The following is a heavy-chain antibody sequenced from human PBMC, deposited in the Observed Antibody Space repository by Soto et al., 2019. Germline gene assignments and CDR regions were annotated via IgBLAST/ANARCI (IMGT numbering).Heavy chain of an antibody. CDR1: GDFIRNFY. CDR2: ISASGRS. D-gene: IGHD2-8*01. CDR3: ARGMGRYFDL. J-gene: IGHJ2*01. V-gene: IGHV4-4*07. Sequence: QVQLQESGPGLVKPSETLSLTCTVSGDFIRNFYWSWIRQPAGKGLQSLGRISASGRSNYNPNLQRRVAMSLDTSKNQFSMRLTSLSAADTAVYFCARGMGRYFDLWGRGTLVTVFS.